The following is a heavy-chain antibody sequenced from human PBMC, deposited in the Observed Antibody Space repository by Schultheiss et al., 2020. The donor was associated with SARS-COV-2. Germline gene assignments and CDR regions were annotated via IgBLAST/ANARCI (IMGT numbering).Heavy chain of an antibody. CDR3: ARNHYGSGSDWFDP. CDR1: GGSISSSNW. J-gene: IGHJ5*01. Sequence: SETLSLTCAVSGGSISSSNWWSWVRQPPGKGLEWIGYIYYSGSTYYNPSLKSRVTISVDTSKNQFSLKLSSVTAADTAVYYCARNHYGSGSDWFDPWGQGTMVTVSS. CDR2: IYYSGST. V-gene: IGHV4-4*02. D-gene: IGHD3-10*01.